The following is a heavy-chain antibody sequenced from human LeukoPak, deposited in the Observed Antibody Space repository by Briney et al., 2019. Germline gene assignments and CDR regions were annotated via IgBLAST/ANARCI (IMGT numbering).Heavy chain of an antibody. CDR2: IIPIFGTA. D-gene: IGHD5-12*01. V-gene: IGHV1-69*06. Sequence: ASVKVSCKASGYTFTSYGISWVRQAPGQGLEWMGGIIPIFGTANYAQKFQGRVTITADKSTSTAYMELSSLRSEDTAVYYCASAATTHYYYYMDVGGKGTTVTVSS. J-gene: IGHJ6*03. CDR1: GYTFTSYG. CDR3: ASAATTHYYYYMDV.